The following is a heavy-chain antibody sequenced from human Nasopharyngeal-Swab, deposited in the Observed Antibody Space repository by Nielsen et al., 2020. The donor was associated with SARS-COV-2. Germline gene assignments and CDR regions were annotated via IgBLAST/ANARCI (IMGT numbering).Heavy chain of an antibody. D-gene: IGHD5-18*01. CDR2: MNPNSGNT. CDR3: ARDEDTAMVTVGD. J-gene: IGHJ4*02. CDR1: GYTFTSYD. V-gene: IGHV1-8*01. Sequence: ASVKVSCKASGYTFTSYDINWVRQATGQGLEWMGWMNPNSGNTGYAQKFQGRVTMTRNTSISTAYMELSSLRSEDTAVYYCARDEDTAMVTVGDWGQGTLVTVSS.